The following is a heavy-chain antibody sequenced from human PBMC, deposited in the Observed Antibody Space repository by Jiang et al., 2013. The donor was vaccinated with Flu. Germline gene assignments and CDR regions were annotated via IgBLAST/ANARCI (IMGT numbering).Heavy chain of an antibody. J-gene: IGHJ4*02. V-gene: IGHV4-39*07. CDR3: AREGEGYCSGGSCNAHLDY. CDR2: IYYSGST. Sequence: SLTCTVSGGSISSSSYYWGWIRQPPGKGLEWIGSIYYSGSTYYNPSLKSRVTISVDTSKNQFSLKLSSVTAADTAVYYCAREGEGYCSGGSCNAHLDYWGQGTLVTVSS. CDR1: GGSISSSSYY. D-gene: IGHD2-15*01.